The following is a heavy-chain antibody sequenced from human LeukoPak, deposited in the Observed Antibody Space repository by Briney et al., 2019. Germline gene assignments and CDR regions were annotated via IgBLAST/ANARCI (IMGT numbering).Heavy chain of an antibody. J-gene: IGHJ3*02. V-gene: IGHV4-38-2*02. CDR2: IYHTGST. CDR1: GYSISSAYY. CDR3: ARVSITMVRGVIDAFDM. D-gene: IGHD3-10*01. Sequence: SETLSLTCTVSGYSISSAYYWGWIRQPPGKGLEWIGSIYHTGSTYYNPSLKSRVTISADRSKNQFSLELSSVAAADTAMYYCARVSITMVRGVIDAFDMWGQGTMVIVSS.